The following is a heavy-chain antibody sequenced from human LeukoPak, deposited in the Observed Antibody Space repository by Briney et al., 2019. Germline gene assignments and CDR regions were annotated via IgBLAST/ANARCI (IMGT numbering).Heavy chain of an antibody. J-gene: IGHJ3*02. CDR1: GFIFSSYG. CDR2: ISRSRNYI. Sequence: GGSLRLSCAASGFIFSSYGMNWVRQAPGKGLEWVSSISRSRNYIYYADSAKGRFTISRDNAKNSLYLQMNSLRAEDTAVYYCARGGYFDWLRAFDIWGQGTMATVSS. D-gene: IGHD3-9*01. CDR3: ARGGYFDWLRAFDI. V-gene: IGHV3-21*06.